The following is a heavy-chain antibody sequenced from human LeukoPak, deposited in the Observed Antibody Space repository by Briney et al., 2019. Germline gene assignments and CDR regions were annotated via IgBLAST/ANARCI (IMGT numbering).Heavy chain of an antibody. CDR3: VSSGRNWFDP. D-gene: IGHD2-15*01. J-gene: IGHJ5*02. Sequence: GGSLRLSCAASGFTFSSYSMNWDRQAPGKGLEWVSSISSSSSYIYYADSVKGRFTISRDNAKNSLYLQMNSLRAEDTAVYYCVSSGRNWFDPWGQGTLVTVSS. CDR2: ISSSSSYI. V-gene: IGHV3-21*01. CDR1: GFTFSSYS.